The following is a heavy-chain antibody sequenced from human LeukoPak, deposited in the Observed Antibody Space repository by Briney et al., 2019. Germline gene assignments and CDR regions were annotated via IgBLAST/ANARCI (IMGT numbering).Heavy chain of an antibody. CDR2: ISAYNGNT. J-gene: IGHJ4*02. CDR3: ARGPAKLWFGELLPYYFDY. Sequence: ASVKVSCKASGYTFTSYGISWVRQAPGQGLEWMGWISAYNGNTNYAQKLQGRVTMTTDTSTSTAYMELRSLRSDDTAVYYCARGPAKLWFGELLPYYFDYWGQGTLVTVSS. CDR1: GYTFTSYG. V-gene: IGHV1-18*01. D-gene: IGHD3-10*01.